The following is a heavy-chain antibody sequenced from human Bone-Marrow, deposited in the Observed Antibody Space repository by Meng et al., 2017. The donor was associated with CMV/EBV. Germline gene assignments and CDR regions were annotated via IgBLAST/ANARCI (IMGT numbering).Heavy chain of an antibody. CDR1: GFNFSTYG. J-gene: IGHJ4*02. V-gene: IGHV3-30*02. D-gene: IGHD3-22*01. Sequence: GESLKISCAASGFNFSTYGMHWVRQAPGKGLQWVAFIRFDGTNKKYVDSVKGRFTISRDNSKNTLYLQMNSLSTEDTAVYYCAKDRVPYDSSTYYFHWGQRTLVTVSS. CDR3: AKDRVPYDSSTYYFH. CDR2: IRFDGTNK.